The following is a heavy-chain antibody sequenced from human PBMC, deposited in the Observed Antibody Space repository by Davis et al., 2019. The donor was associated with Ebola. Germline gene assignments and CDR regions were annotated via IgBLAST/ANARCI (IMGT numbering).Heavy chain of an antibody. Sequence: GSLRLSCAVSGGSISSSNWWSWVRQPPGKGLEWIGEIYHSGSTNYNPSLKSRVTISVDKSKNQFSLKLSSVTAADTAVYYCARDRGEGVTTRGDAFDIWGQGTMVTVSS. CDR2: IYHSGST. D-gene: IGHD4-17*01. J-gene: IGHJ3*02. CDR3: ARDRGEGVTTRGDAFDI. V-gene: IGHV4-4*02. CDR1: GGSISSSNW.